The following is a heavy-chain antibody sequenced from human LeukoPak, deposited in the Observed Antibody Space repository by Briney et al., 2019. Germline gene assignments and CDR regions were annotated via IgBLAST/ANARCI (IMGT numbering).Heavy chain of an antibody. Sequence: KTSQTLSLTCTVSGGSITSAGYSWGWIRQPAGKVLEWIGRIYSSGSTNSNPSLKSRVTISVDTSKNQFSLKLSSVTAADTAVYYCARGYCTSTSCSENRYYFDSWGQGTLVTVSS. V-gene: IGHV4-61*02. CDR3: ARGYCTSTSCSENRYYFDS. CDR1: GGSITSAGYS. J-gene: IGHJ4*02. CDR2: IYSSGST. D-gene: IGHD2-2*01.